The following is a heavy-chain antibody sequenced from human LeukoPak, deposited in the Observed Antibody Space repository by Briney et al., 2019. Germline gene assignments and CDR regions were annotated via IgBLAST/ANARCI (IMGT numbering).Heavy chain of an antibody. CDR3: AREDQPRGTFDY. CDR1: GFTFSNYW. CDR2: IKQDGSEK. J-gene: IGHJ4*02. V-gene: IGHV3-7*05. D-gene: IGHD2-15*01. Sequence: PGGSLRLSCAASGFTFSNYWMSWVRQAPGKGLEWVANIKQDGSEKYYVDSVKGRFTISRDNAKNSLYLQMNSVRAEDTALYYCAREDQPRGTFDYWGQGILVTVSS.